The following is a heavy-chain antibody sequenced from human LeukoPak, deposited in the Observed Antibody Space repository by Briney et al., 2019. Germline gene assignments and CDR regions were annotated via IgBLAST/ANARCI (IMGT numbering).Heavy chain of an antibody. V-gene: IGHV4-34*01. J-gene: IGHJ3*02. CDR3: ARVPGIMITFRGVPFDI. CDR2: INHSGST. D-gene: IGHD3-16*01. Sequence: SETLSLTCAVYGGSFSGYYWSWIRQPPGKGLEWIGEINHSGSTNYNPSLKSRVTISVDTSKNQFSLKLSSVTAADTAVYYCARVPGIMITFRGVPFDIWGQGTMVTVSS. CDR1: GGSFSGYY.